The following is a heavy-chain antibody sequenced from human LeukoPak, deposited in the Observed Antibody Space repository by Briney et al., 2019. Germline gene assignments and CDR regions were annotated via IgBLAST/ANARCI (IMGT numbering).Heavy chain of an antibody. CDR3: RAAGTFFDY. D-gene: IGHD6-13*01. J-gene: IGHJ4*02. CDR1: GFTFGDYA. V-gene: IGHV3-49*04. Sequence: GGSLRLSCTASGFTFGDYAMSWVRQAPGKGLEWVGFIRSKAYGGTTEYAASVKGRFTISRGDSKSIAYLQMNSLKTEDTAVYYCRAAGTFFDYWGQGTLVTVSS. CDR2: IRSKAYGGTT.